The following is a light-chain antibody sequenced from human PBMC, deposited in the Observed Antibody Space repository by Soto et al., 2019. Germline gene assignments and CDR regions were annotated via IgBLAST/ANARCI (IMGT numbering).Light chain of an antibody. CDR1: SSDVGGYNY. CDR2: DVT. V-gene: IGLV2-14*01. Sequence: QSALTQPASVSGSPGQSMTISCTGTSSDVGGYNYVSWYQQHPGKAPKLMIYDVTNRPSGVSNRFSGSKSGNTASLTISGLQAEHEADYYCSSYSSNSTVVFGGGTKLTVL. J-gene: IGLJ3*02. CDR3: SSYSSNSTVV.